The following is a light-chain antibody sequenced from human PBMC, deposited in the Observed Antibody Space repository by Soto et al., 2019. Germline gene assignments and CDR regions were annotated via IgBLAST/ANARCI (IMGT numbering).Light chain of an antibody. CDR3: QQHGSTPPT. V-gene: IGKV3-20*01. CDR2: GAS. CDR1: QSVSSSY. Sequence: ESVLTQSPGTLSLSPGERATLSCRASQSVSSSYFAWYQQKPGQAPRLLISGASSRATGIPDRFSGRGSGTDFPLTISRLGPEDVAVYYCQQHGSTPPTFGHGTEVEIK. J-gene: IGKJ1*01.